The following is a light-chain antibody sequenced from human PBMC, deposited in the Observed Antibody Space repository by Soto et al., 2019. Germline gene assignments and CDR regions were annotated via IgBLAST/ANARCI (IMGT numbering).Light chain of an antibody. Sequence: AIRMTPSPSSLSASTGDRVTIPCRASQGISSYLAWYQQKPGKAPKLLIYAASTLQSGVPSRFSGSGSGTDFTLTISCLQSEDFATYYCQQYYSYLLTFGQGTRLEIK. CDR3: QQYYSYLLT. CDR2: AAS. CDR1: QGISSY. J-gene: IGKJ5*01. V-gene: IGKV1-8*01.